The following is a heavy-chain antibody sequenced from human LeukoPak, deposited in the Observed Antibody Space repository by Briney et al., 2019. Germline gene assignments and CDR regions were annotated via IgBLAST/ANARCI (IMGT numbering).Heavy chain of an antibody. CDR2: RIPILGIA. Sequence: SVKVSCKASGGTFSSYAISWVRQAPGQGLEWMGRRIPILGIANYAQKFQGRVTSTADKSTSTAYMELSSLRSEDTAVYYCAGLFWSGYSWDLYYFDYWGQGTLVTVSS. D-gene: IGHD3-3*01. CDR3: AGLFWSGYSWDLYYFDY. J-gene: IGHJ4*02. CDR1: GGTFSSYA. V-gene: IGHV1-69*04.